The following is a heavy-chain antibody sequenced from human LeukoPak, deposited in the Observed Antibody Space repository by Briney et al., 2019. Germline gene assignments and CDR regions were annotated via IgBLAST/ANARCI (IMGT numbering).Heavy chain of an antibody. CDR1: GGSISSSSYY. J-gene: IGHJ4*02. D-gene: IGHD3-3*02. Sequence: SETLSLTCTVSGGSISSSSYYWGWIRQPPGKGLEWIGSIYYSGSTYYNPSLKSRVTISVDTSKNQFSLKLSSVTAADTAVYYCAREHFWSGYPSDYWGQGTLVTVSS. V-gene: IGHV4-39*07. CDR2: IYYSGST. CDR3: AREHFWSGYPSDY.